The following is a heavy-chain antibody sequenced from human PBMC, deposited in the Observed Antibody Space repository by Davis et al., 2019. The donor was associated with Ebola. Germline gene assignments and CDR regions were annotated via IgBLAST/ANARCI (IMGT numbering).Heavy chain of an antibody. Sequence: MPSETLSLTCTVSGVSISSGQWWTWVRQSPGKGLEWIGEVHLSGFTHYNPSLKSRVTISVDRSANQFSLKLSSVTAADTAVYYCARQSHYGGTDHWGQGTLVTVSA. V-gene: IGHV4-4*02. D-gene: IGHD2-21*01. J-gene: IGHJ5*02. CDR3: ARQSHYGGTDH. CDR1: GVSISSGQW. CDR2: VHLSGFT.